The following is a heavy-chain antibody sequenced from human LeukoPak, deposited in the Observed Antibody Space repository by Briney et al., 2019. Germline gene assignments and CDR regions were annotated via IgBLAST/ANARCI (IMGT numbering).Heavy chain of an antibody. CDR2: ISGSGGNT. D-gene: IGHD4-11*01. CDR3: AKERPTTTAFDY. Sequence: GGSLRLSCAASGFTFSSYPSSWVRQAPGKGLEWVSLISGSGGNTYYADSVKGRFTISRDNSKNTLYLHMSSLRAEDTAVYFCAKERPTTTAFDYWGQGALVTVSS. J-gene: IGHJ4*02. CDR1: GFTFSSYP. V-gene: IGHV3-23*01.